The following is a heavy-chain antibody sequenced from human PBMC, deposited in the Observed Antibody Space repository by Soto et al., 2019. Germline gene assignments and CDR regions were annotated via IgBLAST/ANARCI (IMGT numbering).Heavy chain of an antibody. J-gene: IGHJ6*02. D-gene: IGHD3-3*01. CDR1: GYTFTSYG. Sequence: QVQLVQSGAEVKKPGASVKVSCKASGYTFTSYGISWVRQAPGQGLEWMGWISAYNGNTNYAQKRQGRGTMTTDTSTSTAYMELRSLRSDDTAVYYCARVTQRITIFGVVIGPYGMDVWGQGTTVTVSS. V-gene: IGHV1-18*01. CDR3: ARVTQRITIFGVVIGPYGMDV. CDR2: ISAYNGNT.